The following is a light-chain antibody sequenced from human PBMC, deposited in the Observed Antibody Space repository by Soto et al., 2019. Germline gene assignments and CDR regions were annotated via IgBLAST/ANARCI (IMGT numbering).Light chain of an antibody. J-gene: IGKJ2*01. V-gene: IGKV1-39*01. CDR2: AAS. CDR1: QSISVH. Sequence: DIQMTQSPSSLSASVGDTVTITCRASQSISVHLNWYQQKPGKVPKLLIYAASNLQSGVPLRFSGSGSETDCALTISSLQPEDFATYYCQQSDITPYTFGQGTKLEIK. CDR3: QQSDITPYT.